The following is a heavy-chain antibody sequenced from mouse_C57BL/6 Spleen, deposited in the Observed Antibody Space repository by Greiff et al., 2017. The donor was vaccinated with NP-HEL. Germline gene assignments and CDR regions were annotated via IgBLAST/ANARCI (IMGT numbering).Heavy chain of an antibody. V-gene: IGHV1-55*01. J-gene: IGHJ3*01. CDR2: IYPGSGST. CDR3: ARLSNYELAY. CDR1: GYTFTSYW. D-gene: IGHD2-5*01. Sequence: QVQLKESGAELVKPGASVKMSCKASGYTFTSYWITWVKQRPGQGLEWIGDIYPGSGSTNYNEKFKSKATLTVDTSSSTAYMQLSSLTSEDSAVYYCARLSNYELAYWGQGTLVTVSA.